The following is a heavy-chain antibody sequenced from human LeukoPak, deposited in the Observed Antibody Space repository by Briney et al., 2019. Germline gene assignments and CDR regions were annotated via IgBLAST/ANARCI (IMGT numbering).Heavy chain of an antibody. J-gene: IGHJ4*02. V-gene: IGHV3-21*04. CDR2: ISSSSTYI. CDR3: ANRAAAALQPY. D-gene: IGHD6-13*01. CDR1: GFTFSTYS. Sequence: PGGSLRLSCAASGFTFSTYSMNWVRQAPGKGLEWVSSISSSSTYIYYADSVKGRFTISRDNSKNTLYLQMNSLRAEDTAVYYCANRAAAALQPYWGQGTLVTVSS.